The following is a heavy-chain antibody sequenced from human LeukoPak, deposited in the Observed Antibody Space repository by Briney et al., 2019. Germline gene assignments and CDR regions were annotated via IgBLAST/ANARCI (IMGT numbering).Heavy chain of an antibody. D-gene: IGHD3-10*01. CDR2: IYYSGST. Sequence: SETLSLTCTVSGGSISIYYWIWIRQPPGKALECIGYIYYSGSTNYDPSLKSRVTISVDTSKNQFSLKLSSVTAADTAVYYCARGREQWFGELYLDYWGQGTLVTVSS. CDR1: GGSISIYY. CDR3: ARGREQWFGELYLDY. V-gene: IGHV4-59*01. J-gene: IGHJ4*02.